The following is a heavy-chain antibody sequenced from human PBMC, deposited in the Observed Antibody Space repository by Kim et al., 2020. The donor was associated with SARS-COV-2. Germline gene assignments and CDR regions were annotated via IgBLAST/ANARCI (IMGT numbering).Heavy chain of an antibody. J-gene: IGHJ5*02. V-gene: IGHV3-30-3*01. CDR2: ISYDGSNK. CDR1: GFTFSSYA. Sequence: GGSLRLSCAASGFTFSSYAMHWVRQAPGKGLEWVAVISYDGSNKYYADSVKGRFTISRDNSKNTLYLQMNSLRAEDTAVYYCARDPRGSSWYSGNWFDP. D-gene: IGHD6-13*01. CDR3: ARDPRGSSWYSGNWFDP.